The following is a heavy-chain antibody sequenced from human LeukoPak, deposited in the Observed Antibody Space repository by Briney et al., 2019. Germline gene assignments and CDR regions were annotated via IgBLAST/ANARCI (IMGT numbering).Heavy chain of an antibody. V-gene: IGHV4-39*07. J-gene: IGHJ3*02. CDR2: IYYTGST. D-gene: IGHD2-15*01. Sequence: SETLSLTCTVSGGSISSSSYYWGWIRQPPGKGLEWLGSIYYTGSTYYNPSLKSRVTISVDTSKNQFSMKLSSVTAADTAVYYCARVDGGSGDAFDIWGQGTMVTVSS. CDR3: ARVDGGSGDAFDI. CDR1: GGSISSSSYY.